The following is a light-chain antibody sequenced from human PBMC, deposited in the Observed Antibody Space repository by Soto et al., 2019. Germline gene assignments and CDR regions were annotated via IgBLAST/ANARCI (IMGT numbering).Light chain of an antibody. CDR2: TAS. CDR1: QTINSW. CDR3: QQANSFPIT. J-gene: IGKJ5*01. V-gene: IGKV1-12*01. Sequence: DIQMTQSPSSVSASVGDRVTITCRASQTINSWLAWYQQKPGKAPNLLIYTASSLQGGVPSRFSGSGSGTDFTLTITSLQPEDFATYFCQQANSFPITFGQGTRLE.